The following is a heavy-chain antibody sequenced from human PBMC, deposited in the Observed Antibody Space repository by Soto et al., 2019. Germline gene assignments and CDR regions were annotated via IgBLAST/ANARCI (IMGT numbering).Heavy chain of an antibody. D-gene: IGHD3-10*01. V-gene: IGHV4-34*01. CDR1: GGSFSGYY. J-gene: IGHJ4*02. Sequence: QVQLQQWGAGLLKPSETLSLTCAVYGGSFSGYYWSWIRQPPGKGLEWIGEINHSGSTNYNPSLKIRVTISVDTSKNQFSLKLSSVTAADTAVYYCASSGPRRGLYGSGSYSYWGQGTLVTVSS. CDR3: ASSGPRRGLYGSGSYSY. CDR2: INHSGST.